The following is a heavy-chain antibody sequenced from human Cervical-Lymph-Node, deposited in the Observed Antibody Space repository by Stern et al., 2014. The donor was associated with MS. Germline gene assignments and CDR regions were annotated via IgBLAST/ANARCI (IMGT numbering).Heavy chain of an antibody. CDR1: GFSLKSSELG. V-gene: IGHV2-5*02. CDR3: ARYSNYVRGFDY. CDR2: IYWDDDR. Sequence: ESGPTLVKPTQTLTLTCTFSGFSLKSSELGVGWIRQPPGKALEWLSLIYWDDDRRYSPSLKRRLTITKDTSKNQVVLKMTNMDPVDTATYYCARYSNYVRGFDYWGQGMLVTVSS. D-gene: IGHD3-16*01. J-gene: IGHJ4*02.